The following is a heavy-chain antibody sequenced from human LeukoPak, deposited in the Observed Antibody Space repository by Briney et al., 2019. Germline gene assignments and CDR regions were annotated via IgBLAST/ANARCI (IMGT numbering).Heavy chain of an antibody. D-gene: IGHD3-22*01. CDR1: GFTVSSNY. CDR2: IYSGGST. Sequence: GGSLRLSCAASGFTVSSNYMSWVRQAPGKGLEWVSVIYSGGSTYYADSVKGRFTISRHNSKNTLYLQINSLRAEDTAVYYCAREVYDSSGYHFDYWGQGTLVTVSS. CDR3: AREVYDSSGYHFDY. J-gene: IGHJ4*02. V-gene: IGHV3-53*04.